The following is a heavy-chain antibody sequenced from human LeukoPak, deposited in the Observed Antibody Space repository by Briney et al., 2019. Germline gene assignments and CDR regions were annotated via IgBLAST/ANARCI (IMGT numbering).Heavy chain of an antibody. V-gene: IGHV3-66*01. CDR2: IYNGDNT. J-gene: IGHJ4*02. D-gene: IGHD6-19*01. CDR1: RFTVSNNH. Sequence: GGSLRLSCVASRFTVSNNHMNWVRQAPGKGLEWVSVIYNGDNTYYADSVQGRFTISKDNSKNTLYLQMNSLRPEDTAVYFCARASRWLAFDNWGQGTLVTVSS. CDR3: ARASRWLAFDN.